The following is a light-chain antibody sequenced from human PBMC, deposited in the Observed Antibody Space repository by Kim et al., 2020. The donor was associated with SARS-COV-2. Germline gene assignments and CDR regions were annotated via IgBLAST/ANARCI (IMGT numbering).Light chain of an antibody. CDR3: QQRNSWPPAVT. Sequence: PGDRATPSCRASQNIDTYLAWYQQRPGQAPRLLVYDASNRATGVPDRFSGSGSGTDFTLTISSLEPGDFSIYYCQQRNSWPPAVTFGGGTKVDIK. CDR1: QNIDTY. J-gene: IGKJ4*01. V-gene: IGKV3-11*01. CDR2: DAS.